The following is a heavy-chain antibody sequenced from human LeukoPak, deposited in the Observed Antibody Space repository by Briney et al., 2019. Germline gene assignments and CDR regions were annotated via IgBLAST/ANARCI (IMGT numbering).Heavy chain of an antibody. CDR3: SKDLSRWIQLWSY. CDR1: GFTFSSYA. V-gene: IGHV3-23*01. Sequence: PGGSLRLSCAASGFTFSSYAMSWVRQAPGKGLEWVSAISGSGGSTYYADSVKGRFTISRDNSKNTLYLQMNSLRAEDTAVYYCSKDLSRWIQLWSYWGRGSLVTVSS. CDR2: ISGSGGST. J-gene: IGHJ4*02. D-gene: IGHD5-18*01.